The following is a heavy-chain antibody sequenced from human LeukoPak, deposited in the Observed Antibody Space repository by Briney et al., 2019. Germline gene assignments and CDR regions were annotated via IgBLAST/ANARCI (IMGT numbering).Heavy chain of an antibody. CDR2: ISAYNGNT. CDR1: GYTFTSYG. J-gene: IGHJ4*02. D-gene: IGHD6-13*01. CDR3: ARGVPIAAAGTSFDY. V-gene: IGHV1-18*01. Sequence: ASVKVSCKASGYTFTSYGISWVRQAPGQGLEWMGWISAYNGNTNYAQKLQGRVTMTTDTSTSTAYMELRGLRSDDTAVYYCARGVPIAAAGTSFDYWGQGTLVTVSS.